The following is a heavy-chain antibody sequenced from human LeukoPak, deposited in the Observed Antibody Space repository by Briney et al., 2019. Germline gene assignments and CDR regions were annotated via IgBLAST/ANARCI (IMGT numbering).Heavy chain of an antibody. D-gene: IGHD2-2*01. CDR1: GFTFSNYA. Sequence: PGGSLRLSCAASGFTFSNYAMTWVRQAPGKGLEWVSAVSAGGGDIYYADSVKGRFTISRDNSKSTLYLQMNSLRAEDTAVYYCAKDYCTGTNCYGDYWGQGTLVTVSS. CDR2: VSAGGGDI. J-gene: IGHJ4*02. CDR3: AKDYCTGTNCYGDY. V-gene: IGHV3-23*01.